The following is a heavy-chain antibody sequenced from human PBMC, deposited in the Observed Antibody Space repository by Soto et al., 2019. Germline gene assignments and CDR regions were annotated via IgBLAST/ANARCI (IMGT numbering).Heavy chain of an antibody. V-gene: IGHV3-23*01. D-gene: IGHD3-9*01. Sequence: HPGGSLRLSCAASGFTFSIYAMNWVRQAPGKGLEWVSLISGSGGSTHYADSVEGRFTISRDNSKNTLYLEMDSLRAEDTAVYYCAKVVKYDVLTGYYKGHDYYGMDVWGQGTTVTVSS. CDR1: GFTFSIYA. CDR2: ISGSGGST. CDR3: AKVVKYDVLTGYYKGHDYYGMDV. J-gene: IGHJ6*02.